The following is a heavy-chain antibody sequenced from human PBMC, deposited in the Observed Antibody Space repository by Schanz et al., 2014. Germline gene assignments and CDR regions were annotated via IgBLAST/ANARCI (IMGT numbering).Heavy chain of an antibody. Sequence: QVQLQESGPGLVKPSETLSLTCTVSGGSISSYYWSWIRQPPGKGLEWIGYMYYSGSTNYNPSLNSRVTISVDTSKNQFSLKVTSVTPAGTAVYYCARGVLGSGYRQQYYFDHWGQGTLVTVSS. J-gene: IGHJ4*02. CDR2: MYYSGST. CDR1: GGSISSYY. V-gene: IGHV4-59*12. CDR3: ARGVLGSGYRQQYYFDH. D-gene: IGHD3-3*01.